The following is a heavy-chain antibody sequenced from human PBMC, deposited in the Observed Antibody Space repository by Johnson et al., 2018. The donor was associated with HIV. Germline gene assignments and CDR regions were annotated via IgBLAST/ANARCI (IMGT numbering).Heavy chain of an antibody. J-gene: IGHJ3*02. CDR2: ISWNSGSI. CDR3: ARARVVGARSSAFDI. CDR1: GFTFDDYA. Sequence: VQLVESGGVVVQPGGSLRLSCAASGFTFDDYAMHWVRQAPGKGLEWVSGISWNSGSIGYADSVKGRFTISRDNAKNSLYLQMNSLSAGDTAVYYCARARVVGARSSAFDIWGQGTMVTVSS. V-gene: IGHV3-9*01. D-gene: IGHD1-26*01.